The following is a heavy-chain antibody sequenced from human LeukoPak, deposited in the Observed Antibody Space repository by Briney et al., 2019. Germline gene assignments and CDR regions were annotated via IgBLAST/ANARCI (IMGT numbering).Heavy chain of an antibody. D-gene: IGHD6-13*01. Sequence: GGFLRLSCAASGFTFSSYAMSWVRQAPGKGLDWFSAISGSGGSTYYADSVKGRFTISIDNSKNTLYLQMNSLRAEDTAVYYCAKGYSSSWHSRTYYYYYMDVWGKGTTVTVSS. CDR2: ISGSGGST. CDR3: AKGYSSSWHSRTYYYYYMDV. V-gene: IGHV3-23*01. CDR1: GFTFSSYA. J-gene: IGHJ6*03.